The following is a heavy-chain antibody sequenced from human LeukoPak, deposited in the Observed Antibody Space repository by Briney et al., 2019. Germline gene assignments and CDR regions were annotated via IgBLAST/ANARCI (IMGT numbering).Heavy chain of an antibody. CDR2: IYPDDSDT. D-gene: IGHD2-15*01. CDR1: GYSFTSYW. V-gene: IGHV5-51*01. Sequence: GESLKISCKGSGYSFTSYWIVWVRQMPGKGLEWMGIIYPDDSDTRYSPSFQGQVTISADKSISTAYLQWSGLQASDTAMYYCARLDCSGGSCYLDYWGQGTLVTVSS. CDR3: ARLDCSGGSCYLDY. J-gene: IGHJ4*02.